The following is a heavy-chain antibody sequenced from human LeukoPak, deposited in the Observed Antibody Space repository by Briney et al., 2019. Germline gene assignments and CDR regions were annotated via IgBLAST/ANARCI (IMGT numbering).Heavy chain of an antibody. CDR1: GYTFTGYY. D-gene: IGHD4-17*01. CDR2: INPNSGGT. Sequence: ASVKVSCKASGYTFTGYYMHWVRQAPGQGLEWMGWINPNSGGTNYAQKFQGRVTMTRDTSISTAYMELSRLRSDDTAVYYCARDLTVTTFAFDIWGQGTMVTVSS. J-gene: IGHJ3*02. CDR3: ARDLTVTTFAFDI. V-gene: IGHV1-2*02.